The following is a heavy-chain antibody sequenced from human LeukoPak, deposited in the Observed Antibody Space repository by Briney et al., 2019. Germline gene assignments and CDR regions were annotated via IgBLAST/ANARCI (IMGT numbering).Heavy chain of an antibody. D-gene: IGHD6-19*01. CDR3: TRDMQGSRLYSVGSQGD. V-gene: IGHV3-7*01. Sequence: GGSLRLSCVASGFTFSSYWMSWVRQAPGKGLEWVANIKHDGGEIYYVDSVKGRFTISRDNAKNSLYLQMNSLRADDTAMYYCTRDMQGSRLYSVGSQGDWGQGTLVTVSS. J-gene: IGHJ4*02. CDR2: IKHDGGEI. CDR1: GFTFSSYW.